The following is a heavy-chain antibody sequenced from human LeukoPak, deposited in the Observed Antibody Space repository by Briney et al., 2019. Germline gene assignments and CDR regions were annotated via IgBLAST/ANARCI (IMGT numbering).Heavy chain of an antibody. CDR1: GGSITSTNW. CDR2: ISLSGLT. D-gene: IGHD2-8*01. J-gene: IGHJ4*02. Sequence: PSETLSLTCGVSGGSITSTNWWSWVRQPTGQGLEWIGEISLSGLTNYNPSLKSRVTMALDKSKNHLSLNLTSVTAADTAVYYCSRENGAFSPFGYWGQGTLVTVPS. V-gene: IGHV4-4*02. CDR3: SRENGAFSPFGY.